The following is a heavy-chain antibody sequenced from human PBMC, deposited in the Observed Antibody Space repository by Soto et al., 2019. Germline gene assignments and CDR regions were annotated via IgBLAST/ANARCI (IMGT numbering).Heavy chain of an antibody. Sequence: ASVKVSCKASGYTFTGYPIHWVRQAPGQGLEWMGWINAGNGNTKYSQKFQGRVTITRDTSASTAYMELSSLTSEDTAVYYCARACARAEDVWGQGNTVTVSS. CDR3: ARACARAEDV. CDR2: INAGNGNT. J-gene: IGHJ6*02. CDR1: GYTFTGYP. V-gene: IGHV1-3*01.